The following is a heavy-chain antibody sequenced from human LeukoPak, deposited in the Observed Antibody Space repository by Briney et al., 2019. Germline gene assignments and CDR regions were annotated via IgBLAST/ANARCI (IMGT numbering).Heavy chain of an antibody. V-gene: IGHV3-7*01. CDR2: IDQDGSER. J-gene: IGHJ3*02. CDR1: GFTFSSYW. CDR3: ARVRQDGSGYRALDI. D-gene: IGHD3-22*01. Sequence: GGSLRLFCTASGFTFSSYWMNWVRQAPGKGLEWVANIDQDGSERSYVNSVKGRFSISRGNAHNSLYLQMNSLRVEDTAVYYCARVRQDGSGYRALDIWGQGTLVTVSS.